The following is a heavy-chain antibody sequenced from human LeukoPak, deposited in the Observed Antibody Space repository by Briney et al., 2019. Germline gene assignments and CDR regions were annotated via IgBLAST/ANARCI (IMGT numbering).Heavy chain of an antibody. J-gene: IGHJ4*02. D-gene: IGHD2-21*02. Sequence: SETLSLTCTVSGGSISSYYWSLIRQPPGKGLEWIGYIYYSGSTNYNPSLKSRVTISVDTSKNQFSLKLSSVTAADTAVYYCARLYCGGDCYALGYFDYWGQGTLVTVSS. CDR1: GGSISSYY. CDR2: IYYSGST. CDR3: ARLYCGGDCYALGYFDY. V-gene: IGHV4-59*01.